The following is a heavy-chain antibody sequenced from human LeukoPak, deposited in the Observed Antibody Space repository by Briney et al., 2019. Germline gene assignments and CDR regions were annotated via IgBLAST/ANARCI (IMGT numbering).Heavy chain of an antibody. Sequence: SGGSLRLSCAASGFTFSSYAMSWVRQAPGKGLEWVSTISTGGGSTYYADSVKGRFTISRDNSKNTVFLQMNSLRAEDTAVYYCARGRDGYNYYYYYYMDVWGKGTTVTVSS. D-gene: IGHD5-24*01. V-gene: IGHV3-23*01. CDR1: GFTFSSYA. CDR3: ARGRDGYNYYYYYYMDV. J-gene: IGHJ6*03. CDR2: ISTGGGST.